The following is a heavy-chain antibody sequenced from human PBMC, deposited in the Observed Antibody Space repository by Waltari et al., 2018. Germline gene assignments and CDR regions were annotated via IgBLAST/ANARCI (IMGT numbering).Heavy chain of an antibody. CDR2: IQQDGGEG. D-gene: IGHD1-26*01. Sequence: EVQLVESGGDLVQPGGSLRLSCAASGFTFSRSWMSWVRQAPGKGLGWVALIQQDGGEGYYVVSGKGRFTISRDNAKNAVYLQMNSLRAEDTAVYYCARGGAWDLDYWGQGTLVTVSS. CDR1: GFTFSRSW. V-gene: IGHV3-7*01. J-gene: IGHJ4*02. CDR3: ARGGAWDLDY.